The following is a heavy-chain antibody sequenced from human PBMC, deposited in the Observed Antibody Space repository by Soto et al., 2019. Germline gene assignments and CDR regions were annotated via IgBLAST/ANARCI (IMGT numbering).Heavy chain of an antibody. V-gene: IGHV4-34*01. CDR2: INHSGST. D-gene: IGHD3-3*01. J-gene: IGHJ6*03. CDR1: GGTFRGYY. Sequence: SESLSLTGAVCGGTFRGYYRSGIRQPPGKGLEWSGEINHSGSTNYNPSLKSRVTISVDTSKNQFSLKLSSVTAADTAVYYCARVGPYYDFWSGYRTTRSSTTWTLDVWGKGTTVS. CDR3: ARVGPYYDFWSGYRTTRSSTTWTLDV.